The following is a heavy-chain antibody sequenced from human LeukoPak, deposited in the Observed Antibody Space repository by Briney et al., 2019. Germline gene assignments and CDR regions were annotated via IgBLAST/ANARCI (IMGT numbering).Heavy chain of an antibody. Sequence: ASVKVSCKASGYTFTSYAMNWVRQAPGQGLEWMGWINPNSGGTKYAQKFQGRVTMTRDTSISTAYMELSRLRSDDTAVYYCARVTRGDFDYWGQGTLVTVSS. CDR2: INPNSGGT. V-gene: IGHV1-2*02. CDR1: GYTFTSYA. D-gene: IGHD2-15*01. CDR3: ARVTRGDFDY. J-gene: IGHJ4*02.